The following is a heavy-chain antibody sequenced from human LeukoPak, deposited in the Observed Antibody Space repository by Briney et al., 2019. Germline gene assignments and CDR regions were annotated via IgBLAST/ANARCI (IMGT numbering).Heavy chain of an antibody. CDR2: INPSSGGT. CDR3: ARVHLPPYNSIEH. V-gene: IGHV1-2*02. Sequence: ASVKVSCKASVYTFSDYHLHWVRQAPGQGLEWIGWINPSSGGTEFAQNLQGRVTMTRDTFITTAYMELTGLTSDDTAVYYCARVHLPPYNSIEHGGQGTLVTVSS. J-gene: IGHJ4*02. CDR1: VYTFSDYH. D-gene: IGHD1-20*01.